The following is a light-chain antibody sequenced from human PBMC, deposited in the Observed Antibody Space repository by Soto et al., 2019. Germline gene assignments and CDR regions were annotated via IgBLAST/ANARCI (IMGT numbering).Light chain of an antibody. CDR1: SSDIGGHDY. CDR2: DVN. Sequence: QSALTQPASVSGSPGQSITLSCTGTSSDIGGHDYVSWYQRHPGKAPKLIIYDVNNRPSGVSNRFSGSKSGNTASLTISGLQAEDEADYYCTSYASGSSHVVFGGGTQLTVL. V-gene: IGLV2-14*01. J-gene: IGLJ2*01. CDR3: TSYASGSSHVV.